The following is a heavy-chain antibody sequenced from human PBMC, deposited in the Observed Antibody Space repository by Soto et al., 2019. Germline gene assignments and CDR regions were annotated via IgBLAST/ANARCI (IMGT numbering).Heavy chain of an antibody. CDR3: ARGIALAGKNDY. J-gene: IGHJ4*01. D-gene: IGHD6-19*01. Sequence: SETLSLTCAVYGGSFSGYYWTWIRQPPGTGLEWIGEINHSGSTNYSPSCQGQVSMSFDKSISTAYLQWSSLRASDTAMYYCARGIALAGKNDYWGQGTLVTVSS. CDR1: GGSFSGYY. CDR2: INHSGST. V-gene: IGHV4-34*01.